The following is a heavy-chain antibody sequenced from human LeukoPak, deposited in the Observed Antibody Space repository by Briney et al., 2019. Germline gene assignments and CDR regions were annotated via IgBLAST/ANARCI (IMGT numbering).Heavy chain of an antibody. CDR3: AKDKPGARYGLPRITMIVVGIGDY. J-gene: IGHJ4*02. Sequence: PGGSLRLSCAASGFTFSSYGMHWVRQAPGKGLEWVAVISYDGSNKYYADSVKGRFTISRDNSKNTLYLQMNSLRAEDTAVYYCAKDKPGARYGLPRITMIVVGIGDYWGQGTLVTVSS. D-gene: IGHD3-22*01. CDR1: GFTFSSYG. V-gene: IGHV3-30*18. CDR2: ISYDGSNK.